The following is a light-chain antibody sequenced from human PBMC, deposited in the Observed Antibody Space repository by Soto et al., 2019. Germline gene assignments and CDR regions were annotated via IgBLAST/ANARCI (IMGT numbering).Light chain of an antibody. V-gene: IGKV3-15*01. CDR3: QRYNNWPPWT. Sequence: IVMTQSPATLSVSPGERATLSCRASQSISSNLAWYQQKPGQAPRLLIYGASTRATGIPARFSGSGSGTEFTLTSSSLQSEDLAIYYCQRYNNWPPWTFGQGTKVEIK. CDR1: QSISSN. J-gene: IGKJ1*01. CDR2: GAS.